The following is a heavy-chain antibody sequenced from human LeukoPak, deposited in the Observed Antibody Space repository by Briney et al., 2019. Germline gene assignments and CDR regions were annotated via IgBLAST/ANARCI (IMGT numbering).Heavy chain of an antibody. V-gene: IGHV4-61*02. D-gene: IGHD3-9*01. CDR3: AREDWLSTFDY. Sequence: SETLSLTCTVSGGSISSGSYYWSWIRQPAGKGLEWIGRIYTSGSTNYNPSLKSRVTISVDTSKNQFSLKLSSVTAADTAVYYCAREDWLSTFDYWGQGTLVTVSS. CDR1: GGSISSGSYY. CDR2: IYTSGST. J-gene: IGHJ4*02.